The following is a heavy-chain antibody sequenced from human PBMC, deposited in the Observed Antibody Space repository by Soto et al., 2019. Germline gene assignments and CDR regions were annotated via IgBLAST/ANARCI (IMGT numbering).Heavy chain of an antibody. Sequence: PSETLSLTCAVSGYSIASGYYLAWIRQSPGKGLEWIGSIYHAGSVYYNPSLNSRVAVSLDTSKNHFSLKLTSVTAADTAVYYCARTFDYYGMDVWGQGTTVTVSS. CDR2: IYHAGSV. V-gene: IGHV4-38-2*01. J-gene: IGHJ6*02. CDR3: ARTFDYYGMDV. CDR1: GYSIASGYY.